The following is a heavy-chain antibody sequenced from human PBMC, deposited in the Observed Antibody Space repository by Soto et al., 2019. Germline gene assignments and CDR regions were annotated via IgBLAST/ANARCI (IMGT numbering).Heavy chain of an antibody. D-gene: IGHD3-3*01. Sequence: QITLKESGPTLVKPTQTLTLTCTFSGFSLSTSGVGVGWIRQPPGKALEWLALIYWDDDKRYSPSLKSRLTITKDTSKNQVVLTMTNMDPVDTATYYCAHSPYYDFWSGYYHRNWFDPWGQGTLVTVSS. J-gene: IGHJ5*02. CDR2: IYWDDDK. CDR3: AHSPYYDFWSGYYHRNWFDP. CDR1: GFSLSTSGVG. V-gene: IGHV2-5*02.